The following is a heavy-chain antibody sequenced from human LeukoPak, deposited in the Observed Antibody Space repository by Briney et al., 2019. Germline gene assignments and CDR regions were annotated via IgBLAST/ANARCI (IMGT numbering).Heavy chain of an antibody. Sequence: PSETLSLTCTVSGGSICSYYWSWIRQPPGKGLEWIGYIYYSGSTKYNPSLKSRVTISVDASKTQFSLKLNSVTAADTAVYYCARGSRELYYFAYWVRGTLVTVSS. CDR1: GGSICSYY. V-gene: IGHV4-59*01. CDR2: IYYSGST. D-gene: IGHD1-7*01. CDR3: ARGSRELYYFAY. J-gene: IGHJ4*02.